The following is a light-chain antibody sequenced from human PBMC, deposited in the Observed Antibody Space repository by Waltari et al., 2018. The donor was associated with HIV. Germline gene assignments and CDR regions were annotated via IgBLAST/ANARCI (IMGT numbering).Light chain of an antibody. CDR1: TSNIGAGYD. J-gene: IGLJ3*02. Sequence: QSVLSQPPSVSGAPGQRVTLSCTGSTSNIGAGYDVHWYQLLPGTAPKLLIYTNTYRPSGVPGRFSGSKSDTSASLAITGLQAEDAADYYCQSYDSSLSASVFGGGTKLTVL. CDR2: TNT. V-gene: IGLV1-40*01. CDR3: QSYDSSLSASV.